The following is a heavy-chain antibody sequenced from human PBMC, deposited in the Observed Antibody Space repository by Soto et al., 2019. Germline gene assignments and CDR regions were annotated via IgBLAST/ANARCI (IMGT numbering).Heavy chain of an antibody. CDR2: IYYSGST. CDR3: ARGRGGYYYHYGMDF. V-gene: IGHV4-59*01. CDR1: GGSISSYY. J-gene: IGHJ6*02. D-gene: IGHD3-10*01. Sequence: SETLSLTCTVSGGSISSYYWSWIRQPPGKGLEWIGYIYYSGSTNYNPSPKSRVTISVDTSKNQFSLKLSSVTAADTAVYYCARGRGGYYYHYGMDFWGQGTTVNVSS.